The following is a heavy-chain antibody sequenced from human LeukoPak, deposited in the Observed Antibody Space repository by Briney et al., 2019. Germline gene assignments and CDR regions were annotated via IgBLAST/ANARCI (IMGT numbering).Heavy chain of an antibody. D-gene: IGHD5-12*01. CDR1: GYTFAGYY. J-gene: IGHJ4*02. CDR3: ARXXGYNPPYFDY. CDR2: INPNSGGT. Sequence: ASVKVSCKASGYTFAGYYMHWVRQAPGQGLEWMGWINPNSGGTNYAQKFQGRVTMTRDTSISTAYMELSRLRSDDTAVYYCARXXGYNPPYFDYWGQGTLVTVSS. V-gene: IGHV1-2*02.